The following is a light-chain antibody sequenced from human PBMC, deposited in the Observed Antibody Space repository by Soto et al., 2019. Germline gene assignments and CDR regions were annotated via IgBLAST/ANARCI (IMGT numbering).Light chain of an antibody. J-gene: IGKJ1*01. V-gene: IGKV3-15*01. CDR2: GAS. CDR1: QSVSSN. Sequence: EVVMTQSPATMSVSPGERATLSCRASQSVSSNLAWYQQKPGQAPRMLAYGASTRSTCIPARFSGSGSGTEFTRTISSLQSEDFAVYYCQQYNNWPWTFGQGTKVEIK. CDR3: QQYNNWPWT.